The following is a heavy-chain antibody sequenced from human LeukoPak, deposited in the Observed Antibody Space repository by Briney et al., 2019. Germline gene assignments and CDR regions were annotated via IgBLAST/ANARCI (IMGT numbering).Heavy chain of an antibody. J-gene: IGHJ6*02. D-gene: IGHD1-26*01. CDR2: ILCDGNNK. V-gene: IGHV3-30*18. Sequence: PGRSLRLSCAASDFSFSNYGMHWVRQAPGKGLEWVAVILCDGNNKHYAESVKGRFTISRDNSNNMLYLQMNSLRPEDTAVYYCAKDRLFGSGLNGPHYYYGMDVWGQGTTVTVSS. CDR3: AKDRLFGSGLNGPHYYYGMDV. CDR1: DFSFSNYG.